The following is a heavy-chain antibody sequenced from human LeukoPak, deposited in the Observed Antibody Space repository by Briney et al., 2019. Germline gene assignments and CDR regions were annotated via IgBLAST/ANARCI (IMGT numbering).Heavy chain of an antibody. CDR2: IPYDGSNK. V-gene: IGHV3-30*02. Sequence: GGSLRLSCAASGFTFSNYGMHWVRQAPGTGLGWVGFIPYDGSNKYYADSVKGRFTISRDNSKNTLYLQMNSLRADDTAMYYCAKDLYSSSWTTDYWGQGTLVSVSS. J-gene: IGHJ4*02. CDR3: AKDLYSSSWTTDY. D-gene: IGHD6-13*01. CDR1: GFTFSNYG.